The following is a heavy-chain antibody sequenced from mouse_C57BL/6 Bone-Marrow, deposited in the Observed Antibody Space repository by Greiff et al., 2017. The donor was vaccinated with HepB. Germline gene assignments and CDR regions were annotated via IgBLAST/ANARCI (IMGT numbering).Heavy chain of an antibody. J-gene: IGHJ1*03. Sequence: QVQLQHPGAELVKPGASVKLSCKASGYTFTSYWMHWVKQRPGQGLEWIGMIHPNSGSTNYNEKFKSKATLTVDKSSSTAYMQLSSLTSEDSAVYYCALWLRRGTGYFDVWGTGTTVTVSS. D-gene: IGHD2-2*01. CDR1: GYTFTSYW. CDR2: IHPNSGST. V-gene: IGHV1-64*01. CDR3: ALWLRRGTGYFDV.